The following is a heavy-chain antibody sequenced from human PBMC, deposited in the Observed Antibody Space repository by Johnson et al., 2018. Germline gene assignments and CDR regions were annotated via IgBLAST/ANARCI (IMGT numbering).Heavy chain of an antibody. V-gene: IGHV3-48*01. D-gene: IGHD6-6*01. CDR2: IWTAPGTM. J-gene: IGHJ3*02. CDR3: VRDSSYALEI. Sequence: VQLVESGGGLVQPGRSLRLSCAASGFTFSDSSVNWVRQAPGRGLEWISHIWTAPGTMHYADSVKGRFTISRDNAKNSLYLQMNCLRAEDTALYYCVRDSSYALEIWGQGTMVTVSP. CDR1: GFTFSDSS.